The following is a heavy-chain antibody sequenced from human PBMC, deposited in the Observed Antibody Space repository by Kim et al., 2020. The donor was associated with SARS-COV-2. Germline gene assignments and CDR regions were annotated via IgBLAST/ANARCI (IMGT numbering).Heavy chain of an antibody. CDR1: GFTVSSCA. V-gene: IGHV3-30-3*01. Sequence: GGSLRLSCAASGFTVSSCAMHWVRQAPGKGLEWVTVISYGGSNKYYADAVKGRFTISRDNSKNTLYLQMNSLRAEDTAVYYCARDLVGMDVWGQGTTVTVAS. J-gene: IGHJ6*02. D-gene: IGHD6-6*01. CDR3: ARDLVGMDV. CDR2: ISYGGSNK.